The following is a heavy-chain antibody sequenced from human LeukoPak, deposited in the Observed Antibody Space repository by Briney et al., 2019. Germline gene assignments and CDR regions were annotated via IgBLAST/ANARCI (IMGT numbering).Heavy chain of an antibody. D-gene: IGHD3-22*01. Sequence: HGESLKISCQVSGYRFTTFWIAWVRQMPGKGLEWMGIISPGDSTTTYSPSFQGQVTISADRSISTAYLQWSSLKASDTAMYYCARLQAGSGYCDYWGQGTLVTVSS. V-gene: IGHV5-51*01. CDR1: GYRFTTFW. J-gene: IGHJ4*02. CDR2: ISPGDSTT. CDR3: ARLQAGSGYCDY.